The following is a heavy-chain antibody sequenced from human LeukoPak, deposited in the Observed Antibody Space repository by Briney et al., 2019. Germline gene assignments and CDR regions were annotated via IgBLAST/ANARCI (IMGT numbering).Heavy chain of an antibody. CDR2: ISAYTGDT. J-gene: IGHJ5*02. CDR3: ARLGTDH. D-gene: IGHD3-16*01. CDR1: GYTFSSYG. Sequence: ASVKVSCKASGYTFSSYGLSGVRQAPGQGLEWMGWISAYTGDTLYAQNLQGRVTMTTDTSTSTAYMELRTLRSDDTAVYFCARLGTDHWGQGTLVVVSS. V-gene: IGHV1-18*01.